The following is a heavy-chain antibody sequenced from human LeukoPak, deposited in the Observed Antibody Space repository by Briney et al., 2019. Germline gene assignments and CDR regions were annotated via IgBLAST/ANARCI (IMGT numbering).Heavy chain of an antibody. Sequence: SETLSLTCTVSGGSISSYYWSWIRQPAGKGLEWIGRIYTSGSTNYNPSLKSRVTMSVDTSKNQFSLKLSSVTAADTAVYYCARDQYYDILTGYYTYFDYWGQGTLVTVSS. CDR3: ARDQYYDILTGYYTYFDY. D-gene: IGHD3-9*01. V-gene: IGHV4-4*07. J-gene: IGHJ4*02. CDR1: GGSISSYY. CDR2: IYTSGST.